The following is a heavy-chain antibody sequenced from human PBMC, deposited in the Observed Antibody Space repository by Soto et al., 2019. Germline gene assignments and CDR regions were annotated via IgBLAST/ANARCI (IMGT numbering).Heavy chain of an antibody. Sequence: SETLSLTCAVYGGSFSNSYWSWIRQPPGKGLEWIGYIYYTGTTNYNPSLKSRVTISVDTSKNQFSLKLSSMTAADTAIYYCARDPLPGYWGQGTLVTVSS. CDR2: IYYTGTT. J-gene: IGHJ4*02. CDR1: GGSFSNSY. D-gene: IGHD6-13*01. V-gene: IGHV4-59*01. CDR3: ARDPLPGY.